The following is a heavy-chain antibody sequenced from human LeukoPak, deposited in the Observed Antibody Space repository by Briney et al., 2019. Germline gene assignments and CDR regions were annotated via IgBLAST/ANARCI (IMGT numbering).Heavy chain of an antibody. Sequence: ASVKVSCKASGYTFTSYGISWVRQAPGQGLEWMGWINTNTGSPTYAQGFTGRFVFSLDTSVSTAYLQISSLKAEDTAVYYCARNYYDSSGQGDYWGQGTLVTVSS. D-gene: IGHD3-22*01. V-gene: IGHV7-4-1*02. J-gene: IGHJ4*02. CDR3: ARNYYDSSGQGDY. CDR2: INTNTGSP. CDR1: GYTFTSYG.